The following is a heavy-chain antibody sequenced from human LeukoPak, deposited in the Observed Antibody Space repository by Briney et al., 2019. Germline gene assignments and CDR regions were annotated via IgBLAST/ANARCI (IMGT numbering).Heavy chain of an antibody. V-gene: IGHV3-21*01. J-gene: IGHJ6*03. CDR2: ISSSSSYI. Sequence: PGGSLRLSCAASGFTFSSYSMNWVRQAPGKGLEWVSSISSSSSYIYYADSVKGRFTISRDNAKNSLYLQMNSLRAEDTAVYYCARDSSSQAPDYYYYMDVWGKGTTVTVSS. CDR1: GFTFSSYS. D-gene: IGHD6-6*01. CDR3: ARDSSSQAPDYYYYMDV.